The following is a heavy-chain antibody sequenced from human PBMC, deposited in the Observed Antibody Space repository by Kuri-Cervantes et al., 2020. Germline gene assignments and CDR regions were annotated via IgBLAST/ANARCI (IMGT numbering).Heavy chain of an antibody. CDR3: ARAPPTAKSDRFDP. J-gene: IGHJ5*02. CDR1: GYSISSAYY. D-gene: IGHD4-17*01. Sequence: SETLSLTCAISGYSISSAYYWGWIRQPPGKGLEWIGEINHSGSTNYNPSLKSRVTISVDTSKNQFSLKLSSVTAADTAVYYCARAPPTAKSDRFDPWGQGTLVTVSS. V-gene: IGHV4-38-2*01. CDR2: INHSGST.